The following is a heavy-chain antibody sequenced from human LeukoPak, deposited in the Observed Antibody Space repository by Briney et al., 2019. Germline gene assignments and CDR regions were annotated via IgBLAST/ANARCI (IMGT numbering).Heavy chain of an antibody. CDR3: AGKLWFGELLYYYYGMDV. J-gene: IGHJ6*02. CDR2: ISSSSSYI. CDR1: GFTFSSYS. V-gene: IGHV3-21*01. D-gene: IGHD3-10*01. Sequence: GGSLRLSCAASGFTFSSYSMNWVRQALGKGLEWVSSISSSSSYIYYADSVKGRFTISRDNAKNSLYLQMNSLRAEDTAVYYCAGKLWFGELLYYYYGMDVWGQGTTVTVSS.